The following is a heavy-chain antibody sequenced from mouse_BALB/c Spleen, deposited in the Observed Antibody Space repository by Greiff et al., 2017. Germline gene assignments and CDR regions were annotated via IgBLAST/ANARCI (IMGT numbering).Heavy chain of an antibody. CDR3: ARHEGTTATDALTY. J-gene: IGHJ3*01. CDR2: ISNGGGST. CDR1: GFTFSSYT. D-gene: IGHD1-2*01. Sequence: EVKLVESGGGLVQPGGSLKLSCAASGFTFSSYTMSWVRQTPEKRLEWVAYISNGGGSTYYPDTVKGRFTISRGNAKNTLYLQMSSLKSEDTAMYYCARHEGTTATDALTYWGQGTLVTVSA. V-gene: IGHV5-12-2*01.